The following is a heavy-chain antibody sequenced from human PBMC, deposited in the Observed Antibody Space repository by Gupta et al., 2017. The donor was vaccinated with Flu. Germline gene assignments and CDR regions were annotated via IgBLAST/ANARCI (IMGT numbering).Heavy chain of an antibody. Sequence: EVQLVESGGGLVQPGGSLKLSCAASGFTFSGVTMSVVRQASGKGLEWVSRIRSKANSYATAYAASVKGRFTISRDDSKNTAYLQMNSLQTDDTAVYYCARGMDGGWFDPRGQGTLVTVSS. J-gene: IGHJ5*02. CDR2: IRSKANSYAT. CDR3: ARGMDGGWFDP. V-gene: IGHV3-73*01. D-gene: IGHD3/OR15-3a*01. CDR1: GFTFSGVT.